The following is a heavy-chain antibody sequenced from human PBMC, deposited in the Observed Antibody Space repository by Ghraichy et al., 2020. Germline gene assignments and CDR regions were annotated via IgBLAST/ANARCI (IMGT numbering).Heavy chain of an antibody. Sequence: SETLSLTCTVSGGSISSSTYFWAWIRQPPGKGLEWIGSIYNTENTYYNPSLKSRVTISAYTSKNQFSLKLSSVTAADTAVYYCARPYSSSRNWFDPWGPGTLVTVSS. CDR3: ARPYSSSRNWFDP. J-gene: IGHJ5*02. V-gene: IGHV4-39*01. CDR1: GGSISSSTYF. D-gene: IGHD6-13*01. CDR2: IYNTENT.